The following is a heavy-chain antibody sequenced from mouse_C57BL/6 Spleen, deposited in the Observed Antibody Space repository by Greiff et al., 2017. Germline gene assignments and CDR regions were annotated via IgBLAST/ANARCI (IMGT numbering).Heavy chain of an antibody. J-gene: IGHJ2*01. V-gene: IGHV5-6*01. D-gene: IGHD1-1*01. CDR3: ASFTTVVADFDY. Sequence: EVKVIESGGDLVKPGGSLKLSCAASGFTFSSYGMSWVRQTPDKRLEWVATISSGGSYTYYPDSVKGRFTISRDNAKNTLYLQMSSLKSEDTAMYYCASFTTVVADFDYWGQGTTLTVSS. CDR1: GFTFSSYG. CDR2: ISSGGSYT.